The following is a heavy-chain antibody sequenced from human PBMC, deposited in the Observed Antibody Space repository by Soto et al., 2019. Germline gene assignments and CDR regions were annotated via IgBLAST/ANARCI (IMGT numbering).Heavy chain of an antibody. J-gene: IGHJ4*02. CDR1: GFSFSMYA. CDR3: ARGRNYYDSSGYYFDE. CDR2: ISYDGSDK. Sequence: SLRVSSAPPGFSFSMYAMVWVRQAPGKGLEWVAVISYDGSDKYYADSVKGRFTVSRDNSKNTQYLQMNSLRAEDTAVYYCARGRNYYDSSGYYFDEWGQGALVTLSS. V-gene: IGHV3-30-3*01. D-gene: IGHD3-22*01.